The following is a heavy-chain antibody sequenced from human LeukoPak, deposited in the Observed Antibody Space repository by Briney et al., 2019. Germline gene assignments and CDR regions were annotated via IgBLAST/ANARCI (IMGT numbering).Heavy chain of an antibody. CDR3: TRHGRYGSGSSSSFQH. V-gene: IGHV5-51*01. J-gene: IGHJ1*01. D-gene: IGHD3-10*01. CDR1: GYSFSSYW. CDR2: IYPGDSDT. Sequence: GESLKISCKGSGYSFSSYWIAWVRQMPGKGLEWMGIIYPGDSDTRYSPSFQGQVTISADKSITTAYLQWNSLKASDTAMYYCTRHGRYGSGSSSSFQHWGQGTLVTVFS.